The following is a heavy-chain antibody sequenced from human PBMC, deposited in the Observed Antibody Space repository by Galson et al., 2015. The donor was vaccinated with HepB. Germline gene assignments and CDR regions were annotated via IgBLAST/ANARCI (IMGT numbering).Heavy chain of an antibody. V-gene: IGHV4-39*01. D-gene: IGHD6-13*01. Sequence: ETLSLTCTVSGGSISSSSYYWGWIRQPPGKGLEWIGSIYYSGSTYYNPSLKSRVTISVDTSKNQFSLKLSSVTAADTAVYYCARQYPYSRTPDYFDYWGQGTLVTVSS. CDR2: IYYSGST. CDR3: ARQYPYSRTPDYFDY. CDR1: GGSISSSSYY. J-gene: IGHJ4*02.